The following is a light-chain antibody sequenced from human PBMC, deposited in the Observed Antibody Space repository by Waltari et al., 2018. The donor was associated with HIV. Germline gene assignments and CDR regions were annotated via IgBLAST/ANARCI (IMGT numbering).Light chain of an antibody. CDR1: VALLKSNGYIY. CDR3: MQALEAPLT. CDR2: LGT. Sequence: DIVMTQSPVSLPVTPGEPASISCRSSVALLKSNGYIYLDWYLQKPGQWPQLLLYLGTNRASGVPDRFSASGSATDFTLKISRVEAEDVGVYYCMQALEAPLTFGEGTKVEIK. J-gene: IGKJ4*01. V-gene: IGKV2-28*01.